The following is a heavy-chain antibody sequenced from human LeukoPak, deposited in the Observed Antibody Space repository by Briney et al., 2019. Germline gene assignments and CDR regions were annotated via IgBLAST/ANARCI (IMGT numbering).Heavy chain of an antibody. CDR1: GGSFSGYY. J-gene: IGHJ4*02. CDR2: INHSGST. V-gene: IGHV4-34*01. Sequence: SETLSLTCAVYGGSFSGYYWSWIRQPPGKGLEWIGEINHSGSTNYNPSLKSRVTISVDTSKNQFSLKLSSVTAADTAVYYCAVNVWGSYRMAPGYWGQGTLVTVSS. CDR3: AVNVWGSYRMAPGY. D-gene: IGHD3-16*02.